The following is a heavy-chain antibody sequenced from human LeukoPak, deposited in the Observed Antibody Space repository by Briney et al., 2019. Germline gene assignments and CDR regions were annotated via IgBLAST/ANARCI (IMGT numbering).Heavy chain of an antibody. J-gene: IGHJ3*02. CDR1: GGSISHY. D-gene: IGHD3-16*01. CDR3: ARELGLPMGDAFDI. CDR2: IYTWGST. Sequence: SETLSLTCTVSGGSISHYGSWIRQPAGRTLEWIGRIYTWGSTKYNPSLSSRVPMSADTSRNESSLTLPSGTAAATAIDDCARELGLPMGDAFDIWGQGTMVTVSS. V-gene: IGHV4-4*07.